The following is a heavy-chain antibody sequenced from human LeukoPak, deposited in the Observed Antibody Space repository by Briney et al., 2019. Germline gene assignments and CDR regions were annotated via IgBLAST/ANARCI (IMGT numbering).Heavy chain of an antibody. J-gene: IGHJ4*02. V-gene: IGHV3-7*01. CDR2: INPDGNKK. CDR1: GLTFSSSW. CDR3: ARDLAYSRLDY. D-gene: IGHD5-18*01. Sequence: GGSLRLSCAVSGLTFSSSWMDWVRQAPGKGLEWVASINPDGNKKYSADSVKGRFTISGDNAENSLYLQMNSLRVEDTAFYYCARDLAYSRLDYWGQGMLVTVSS.